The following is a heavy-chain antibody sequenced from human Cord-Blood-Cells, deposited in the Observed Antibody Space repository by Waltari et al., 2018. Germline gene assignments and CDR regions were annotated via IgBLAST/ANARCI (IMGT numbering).Heavy chain of an antibody. CDR2: IYYSGST. CDR1: GGSISSSSYY. J-gene: IGHJ6*02. CDR3: AVYSPLYYYYGMDV. V-gene: IGHV4-39*01. D-gene: IGHD4-4*01. Sequence: QLQLQESGPGLVKPSETLSLTCTVSGGSISSSSYYWGWIRQPPGKGLEWIGSIYYSGSTYYNPSLKSRVTISVDTSKNQFSLKLSSVTAADTAVYYCAVYSPLYYYYGMDVWGQGTTVTVSS.